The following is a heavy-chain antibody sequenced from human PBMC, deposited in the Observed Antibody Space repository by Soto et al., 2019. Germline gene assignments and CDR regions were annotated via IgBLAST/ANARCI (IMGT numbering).Heavy chain of an antibody. CDR3: TTDLVLQFLKWLGVGRDYNYYGMDV. CDR1: GFTFSNAW. CDR2: TKSKTNGGTT. D-gene: IGHD3-3*01. V-gene: IGHV3-15*07. J-gene: IGHJ6*02. Sequence: EVQLVESGGGLVKPGGSLRLSCAASGFTFSNAWMNWVRQPPGKGQEWVGRTKSKTNGGTTDYAAPVKGRFTISRDDSKNTLYLKMNSLKSEDTAVYYCTTDLVLQFLKWLGVGRDYNYYGMDVWGQGTTVTVSS.